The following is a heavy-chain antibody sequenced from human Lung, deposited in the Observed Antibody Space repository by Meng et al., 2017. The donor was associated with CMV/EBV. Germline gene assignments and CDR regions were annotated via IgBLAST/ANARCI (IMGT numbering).Heavy chain of an antibody. CDR1: GHSFTDYY. CDR2: INPNSGGT. CDR3: ARDRFRTVRGLFSY. J-gene: IGHJ4*02. V-gene: IGHV1-2*02. D-gene: IGHD3-10*01. Sequence: ASVKVSCKASGHSFTDYYIHWVQQAPGQGLEWMGWINPNSGGTNYAENFQGRVTMTRDTSISTASMELNRLRSEDTAVYYCARDRFRTVRGLFSYWGQGTLVTVSS.